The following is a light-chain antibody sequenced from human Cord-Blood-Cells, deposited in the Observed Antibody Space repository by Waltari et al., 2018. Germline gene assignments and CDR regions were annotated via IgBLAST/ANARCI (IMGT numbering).Light chain of an antibody. J-gene: IGKJ1*01. CDR1: PGISSY. CDR2: ASA. CDR3: QQYYSYPRT. Sequence: AIRMTQSPSSFPASTGDRVTITCRASPGISSYLAWYQHKPGKAPKLLIYASATLQSGVPTRCSGSGSGTDFTLTISCLQSEDFATYYCQQYYSYPRTFGQGTKVEIK. V-gene: IGKV1-8*01.